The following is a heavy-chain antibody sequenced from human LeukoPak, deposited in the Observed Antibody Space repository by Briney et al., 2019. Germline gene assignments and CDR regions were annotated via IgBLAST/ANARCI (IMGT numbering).Heavy chain of an antibody. Sequence: GGSLRLSCAASGFTFSDYYMSWIRQAPGKGLEWVSYISSSGSTIYYADSVKGRFTISRDNAKNSLYLQMNSLRAEDTAVYYCASLYSSGWSGGYDPWGQGTLVTVSS. CDR3: ASLYSSGWSGGYDP. D-gene: IGHD6-19*01. CDR1: GFTFSDYY. J-gene: IGHJ5*02. V-gene: IGHV3-11*01. CDR2: ISSSGSTI.